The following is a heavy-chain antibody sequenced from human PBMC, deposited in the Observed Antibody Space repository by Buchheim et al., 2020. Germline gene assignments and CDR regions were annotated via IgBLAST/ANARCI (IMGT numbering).Heavy chain of an antibody. CDR1: GDTFSYA. CDR3: ARGGSDPPSTMGYFDY. CDR2: INPTTGAT. J-gene: IGHJ4*02. V-gene: IGHV1-69*06. D-gene: IGHD3-10*01. Sequence: QVQLVQSGTEVKKPESSVKVSCKSSGDTFSYALSWVRQAPGQGLKWLGQINPTTGATKYAQKFQGRVTIAADKPTTTVYMELRGLKSDDTALYFCARGGSDPPSTMGYFDYWGQGT.